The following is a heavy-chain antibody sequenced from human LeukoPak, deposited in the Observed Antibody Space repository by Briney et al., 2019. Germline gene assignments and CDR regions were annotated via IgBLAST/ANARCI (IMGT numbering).Heavy chain of an antibody. CDR2: IYYSGST. CDR1: GGSISSGGYY. V-gene: IGHV4-31*03. CDR3: ARSDGRRLGELFFDY. Sequence: SETLSLTCTVSGGSISSGGYYWSWIRQHPGKALEWIGYIYYSGSTYYNPSLKSRVTISVDRSKNQFSLKLRSVTAAATAVYSCARSDGRRLGELFFDYWGQGTLVTVSS. J-gene: IGHJ4*02. D-gene: IGHD3-16*01.